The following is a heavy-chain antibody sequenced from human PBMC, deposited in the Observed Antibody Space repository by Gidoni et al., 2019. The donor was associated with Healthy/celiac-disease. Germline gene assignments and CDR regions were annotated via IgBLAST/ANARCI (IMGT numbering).Heavy chain of an antibody. CDR3: ARVGYSSSRGWFDP. J-gene: IGHJ5*02. V-gene: IGHV4-31*03. CDR1: GGSISSGGSY. D-gene: IGHD6-13*01. Sequence: QVQLQESGPGLVKPSQTPSLTCTVSGGSISSGGSYWSWIRQHPGKGLEWIGYTYYSGSTYYNPSLKSRVTISVDTSKNQFSLKLSSVTAADTAVYYCARVGYSSSRGWFDPWGQGTLVTVSS. CDR2: TYYSGST.